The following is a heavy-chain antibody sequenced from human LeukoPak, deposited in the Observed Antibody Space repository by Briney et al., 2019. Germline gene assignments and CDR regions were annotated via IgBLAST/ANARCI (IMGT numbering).Heavy chain of an antibody. CDR3: ARDECSSTSCYPDY. CDR2: INPNSGGT. J-gene: IGHJ4*02. V-gene: IGHV1-2*02. D-gene: IGHD2-2*01. CDR1: GYTFTGYY. Sequence: GASVKVSCKASGYTFTGYYMHWVRQAPGQGLEWMGWINPNSGGTNYAQKFQGRVTMTRDTSISTAYMELGRLRSDDTAVYYCARDECSSTSCYPDYWGQGTLVTVSS.